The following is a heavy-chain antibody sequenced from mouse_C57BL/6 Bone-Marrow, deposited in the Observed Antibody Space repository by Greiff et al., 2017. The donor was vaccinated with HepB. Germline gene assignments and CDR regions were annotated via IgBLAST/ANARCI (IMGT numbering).Heavy chain of an antibody. CDR1: GFNIKDDY. CDR2: IDPENGDT. V-gene: IGHV14-4*01. CDR3: TTLGAYAMDY. Sequence: VQLKQSGAELVRPGASVKLSCTASGFNIKDDYMHWVKQRPEQSLEWIGWIDPENGDTEYASKFQGKATITADTSSNTAYLQLSSLTSEDTAVYYCTTLGAYAMDYWGQGTSVTVSS. J-gene: IGHJ4*01.